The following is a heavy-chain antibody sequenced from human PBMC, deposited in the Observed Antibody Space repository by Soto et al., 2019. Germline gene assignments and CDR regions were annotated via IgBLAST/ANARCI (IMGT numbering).Heavy chain of an antibody. CDR1: GGSFSGYY. D-gene: IGHD2-2*02. V-gene: IGHV4-34*01. CDR2: INHSGST. J-gene: IGHJ6*03. CDR3: ARGLSGGYCSSTSCYKFGGWKHYYMDV. Sequence: SETLSLTCAVYGGSFSGYYWSWIRQPPGKGLEWIGEINHSGSTNYNPSLKSRVTISVDTSKNQFSLKLSSVTAADTAVYYCARGLSGGYCSSTSCYKFGGWKHYYMDVWGKGTTVTVSS.